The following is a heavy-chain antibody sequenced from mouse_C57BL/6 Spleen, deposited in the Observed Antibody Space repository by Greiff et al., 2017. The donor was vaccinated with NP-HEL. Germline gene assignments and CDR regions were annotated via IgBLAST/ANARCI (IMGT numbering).Heavy chain of an antibody. CDR1: GYAFSSSW. J-gene: IGHJ4*01. V-gene: IGHV1-82*01. Sequence: VQLQQSGPELVKPGASVKISCKASGYAFSSSWMNWVKQRPGKGLEWIGRIYPGDGDTNYNGKFKGKATLTADKSSSIAYMQLSSLTSEDSAVYFCASRLTGTNAMDYWGQGTSVTVSS. CDR2: IYPGDGDT. D-gene: IGHD4-1*01. CDR3: ASRLTGTNAMDY.